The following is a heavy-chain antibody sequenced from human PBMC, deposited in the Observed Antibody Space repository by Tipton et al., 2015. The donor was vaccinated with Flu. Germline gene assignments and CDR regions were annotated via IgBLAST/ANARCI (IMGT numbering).Heavy chain of an antibody. CDR1: GFSFSFYG. D-gene: IGHD4-17*01. J-gene: IGHJ4*02. Sequence: RSLRLSCSASGFSFSFYGMHWVRQAPGKGLEWLALIWYDGGNQFYADSVKGRFTISRDNSANTLYLQMNSLRVEDTAMYYCTKDRNGEGYFDYWGQGALVTVSS. CDR3: TKDRNGEGYFDY. CDR2: IWYDGGNQ. V-gene: IGHV3-33*06.